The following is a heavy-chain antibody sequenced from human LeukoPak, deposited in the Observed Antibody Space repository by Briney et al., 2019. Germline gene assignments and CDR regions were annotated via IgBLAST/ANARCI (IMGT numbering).Heavy chain of an antibody. V-gene: IGHV4-39*07. J-gene: IGHJ4*02. D-gene: IGHD3-22*01. CDR1: GDSISSSRYY. Sequence: SETLSLTCTVSGDSISSSRYYWGWIRQPPGKGLEWIGSVSYSGSPYYNPSLKSRVTTSVDTSKNQFSLRLSSVTAADTAVYYCARSFTYYYDSSGYSGLPFDYWGQGTLVTVSS. CDR2: VSYSGSP. CDR3: ARSFTYYYDSSGYSGLPFDY.